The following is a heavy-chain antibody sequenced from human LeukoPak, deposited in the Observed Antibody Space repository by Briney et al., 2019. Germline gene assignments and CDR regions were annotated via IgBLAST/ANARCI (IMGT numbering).Heavy chain of an antibody. J-gene: IGHJ4*02. CDR1: GFTFSSYG. CDR3: AKGKSSGWYIPFDY. D-gene: IGHD6-19*01. V-gene: IGHV3-23*01. Sequence: GGSLRLSCAASGFTFSSYGMHWVRQAPGKGLEWVSAISGSGGSTYYADSVKGRFTISRDNSKNTLYLQMNSLRAEDTAVYYCAKGKSSGWYIPFDYWGQGTLVTVSS. CDR2: ISGSGGST.